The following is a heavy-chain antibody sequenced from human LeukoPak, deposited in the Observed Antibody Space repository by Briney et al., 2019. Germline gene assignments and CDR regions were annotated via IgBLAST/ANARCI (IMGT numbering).Heavy chain of an antibody. CDR1: GDSVSSNSAA. J-gene: IGHJ4*02. D-gene: IGHD3-10*01. CDR3: ARGGYYFGLGSYYTFYYFDY. Sequence: SQTLSLTCVISGDSVSSNSAAWNWIRQSPSRGLEWLGRTYYRSKWSYDYAPSLKSRLTINPDTSKSQFSLQLTSVTPEDTAVYYCARGGYYFGLGSYYTFYYFDYWGQGTLVTVSS. V-gene: IGHV6-1*01. CDR2: TYYRSKWSY.